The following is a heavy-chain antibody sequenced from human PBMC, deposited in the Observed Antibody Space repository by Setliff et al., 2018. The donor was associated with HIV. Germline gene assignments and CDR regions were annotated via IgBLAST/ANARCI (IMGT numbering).Heavy chain of an antibody. Sequence: SVKVSCKASGGTFSSYSITWVRQAPGQGLEWMGGIIPIFNTANYAQKFQGRVTITADESTSTAYMELSSLGSEDTAVYYCARGSGGYCSGGSCYFGFVLALWGQGTTVTVSS. CDR2: IIPIFNTA. CDR3: ARGSGGYCSGGSCYFGFVLAL. V-gene: IGHV1-69*13. D-gene: IGHD2-15*01. CDR1: GGTFSSYS. J-gene: IGHJ6*02.